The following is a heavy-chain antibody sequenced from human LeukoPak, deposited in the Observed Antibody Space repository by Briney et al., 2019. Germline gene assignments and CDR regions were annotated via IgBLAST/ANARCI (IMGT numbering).Heavy chain of an antibody. CDR3: ARDKSLWFGELLGPIDY. Sequence: GGSLRLSCAASGFTFSSYSMNWVRQAPGKGLEWVANIKQDGSEKYYVDSVKGRFAISRDNAKNSLYLQMNSLRAEDTAVYYCARDKSLWFGELLGPIDYWGQGTLVTVSS. V-gene: IGHV3-7*01. CDR2: IKQDGSEK. D-gene: IGHD3-10*01. CDR1: GFTFSSYS. J-gene: IGHJ4*02.